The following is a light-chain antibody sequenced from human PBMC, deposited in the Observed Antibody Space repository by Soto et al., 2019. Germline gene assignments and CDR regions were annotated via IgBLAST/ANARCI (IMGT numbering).Light chain of an antibody. CDR3: QQYGSSPPT. V-gene: IGKV3-20*01. J-gene: IGKJ1*01. CDR2: GAS. CDR1: QSISRY. Sequence: IVLTQSPCTLSFSPWERSTLSFMASQSISRYLAWYQQKPGQGPRLLIYGASSRATGTPDRFSGSGSGTDFTLTINRLEPEDFALYYCQQYGSSPPTFGQGTKVDIK.